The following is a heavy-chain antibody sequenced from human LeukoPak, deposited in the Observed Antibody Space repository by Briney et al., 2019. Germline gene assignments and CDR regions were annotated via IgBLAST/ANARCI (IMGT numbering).Heavy chain of an antibody. V-gene: IGHV1-8*01. CDR3: ARGRGEYNYGAEFQH. CDR1: GYTFTSYD. CDR2: MNPNSANT. Sequence: GESLKVSCKASGYTFTSYDINWVRQATGQGLEWMGWMNPNSANTGYAQKFQGRVTMTRNTSISPAYMELSSLRSEDTAVYYCARGRGEYNYGAEFQHWGQGTLVTVSS. D-gene: IGHD5-18*01. J-gene: IGHJ1*01.